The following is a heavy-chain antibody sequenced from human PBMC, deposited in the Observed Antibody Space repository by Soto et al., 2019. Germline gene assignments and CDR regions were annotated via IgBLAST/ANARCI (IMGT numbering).Heavy chain of an antibody. D-gene: IGHD6-25*01. J-gene: IGHJ6*02. CDR1: GFTFSSYG. V-gene: IGHV3-30*18. CDR2: ISYDGSNK. Sequence: QVQLVESGGGVVQPGRSLRLSCAASGFTFSSYGMHWVRQAPGKGLEWVAVISYDGSNKYYADSVKGRFTISRDNSKNTXYXXMNSLRAEDTAVYDCAKDYFPAAANYYYYYYGMDVWGQGTTVTVSS. CDR3: AKDYFPAAANYYYYYYGMDV.